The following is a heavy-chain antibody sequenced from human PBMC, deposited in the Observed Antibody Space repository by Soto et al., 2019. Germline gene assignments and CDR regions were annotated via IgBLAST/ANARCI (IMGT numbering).Heavy chain of an antibody. D-gene: IGHD3-10*01. V-gene: IGHV3-30*18. J-gene: IGHJ4*02. CDR2: ISYDGSNK. Sequence: QVQLVESGGGVVQPGRSLRLSCAASGFTFSSYGMHWVRQAPGKGLEWVAVISYDGSNKYYADSVKGRFTISRDNSKNTLYLQMNSLRSEDTAVYYCAKGDQAGAVEWGQGTLVTVSS. CDR3: AKGDQAGAVE. CDR1: GFTFSSYG.